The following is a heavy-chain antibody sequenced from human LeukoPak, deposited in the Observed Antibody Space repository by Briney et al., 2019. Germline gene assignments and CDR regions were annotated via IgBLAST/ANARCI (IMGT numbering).Heavy chain of an antibody. J-gene: IGHJ4*02. CDR3: VGGPGY. CDR1: GFTFSSYW. CDR2: IKKDASDK. V-gene: IGHV3-7*01. D-gene: IGHD3-10*01. Sequence: PGGSLRLSCAASGFTFSSYWMSWVRQAPGKGLEWVANIKKDASDKYYVDSVKGRFTISRDNAKNSLFLQMDSLRVEDTAVYYCVGGPGYWGQGTLVIVSP.